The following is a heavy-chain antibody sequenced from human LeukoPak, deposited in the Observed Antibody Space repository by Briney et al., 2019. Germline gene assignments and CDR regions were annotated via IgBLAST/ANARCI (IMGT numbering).Heavy chain of an antibody. CDR2: INHSGST. CDR1: GGSFSGYY. V-gene: IGHV4-34*01. Sequence: PSETLSLTCAVYGGSFSGYYWTWIRQPPGKGLEWIGEINHSGSTNYNPSLKSRLTISVDTSKNQFSLKLSSVTAADTAVYYCAREGDGLWFGEHHFDYWGQGTLVTVSS. D-gene: IGHD3-10*01. J-gene: IGHJ4*02. CDR3: AREGDGLWFGEHHFDY.